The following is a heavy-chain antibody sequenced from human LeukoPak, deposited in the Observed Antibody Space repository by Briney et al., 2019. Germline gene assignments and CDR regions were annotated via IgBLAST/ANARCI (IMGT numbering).Heavy chain of an antibody. CDR3: ARGPSRYDSSGYLNY. V-gene: IGHV1-18*01. J-gene: IGHJ4*02. Sequence: ASVKVSCKASGYTFTSYDINWVRQAPGQGLEWMGWISAYNGNTNYAQKLQGRVTMTTDTSTSTAYMELRSLRSDDTAVYYCARGPSRYDSSGYLNYWGQGTLVTVSS. CDR2: ISAYNGNT. D-gene: IGHD3-22*01. CDR1: GYTFTSYD.